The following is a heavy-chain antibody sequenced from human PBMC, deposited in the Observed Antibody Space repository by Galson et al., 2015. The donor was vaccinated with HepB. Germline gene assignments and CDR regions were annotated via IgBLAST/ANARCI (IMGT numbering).Heavy chain of an antibody. J-gene: IGHJ4*02. Sequence: LSLTCTVSGGSISSSSYYWGWIRQPPGKGLEWIGSIYYSGSTYYNPSLKSRVTISVDTSKNQFSLKLSSVTAADTAVYYCARDQGGGILTTFDYWGQGTLVTVSS. CDR2: IYYSGST. CDR3: ARDQGGGILTTFDY. CDR1: GGSISSSSYY. D-gene: IGHD1-1*01. V-gene: IGHV4-39*07.